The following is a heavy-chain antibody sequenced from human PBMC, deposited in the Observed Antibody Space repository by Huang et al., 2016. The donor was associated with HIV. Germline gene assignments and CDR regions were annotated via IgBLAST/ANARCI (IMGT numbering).Heavy chain of an antibody. CDR1: GFTFNNYA. J-gene: IGHJ4*02. D-gene: IGHD6-19*01. CDR3: AKVYSRGWYYFSDY. V-gene: IGHV3-23*01. CDR2: ISDRGRDT. Sequence: EVHLLESGGGLVQPGGSLRLSCEASGFTFNNYAMNWVRQAAGKGLEGVSGISDRGRDTYYADSVEGRFTISRDNSKKTLYLQMNSLRVEDTAVYYCAKVYSRGWYYFSDYWGQGTLVAVSS.